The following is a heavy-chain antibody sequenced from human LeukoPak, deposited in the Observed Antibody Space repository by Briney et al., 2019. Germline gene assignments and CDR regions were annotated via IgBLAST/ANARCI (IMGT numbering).Heavy chain of an antibody. CDR3: ARDKWRGPIDY. D-gene: IGHD1-26*01. V-gene: IGHV3-21*01. Sequence: PSETLSLTCAVYGGSLNGYYWSWIRQSPGKGLEWVSSISSSSSYIYYADSVKGRFTISRDNAKNSLYLQMNSLRAEDTAVYYCARDKWRGPIDYWGQGTLVTVSS. CDR1: GGSLNGYY. J-gene: IGHJ4*02. CDR2: ISSSSSYI.